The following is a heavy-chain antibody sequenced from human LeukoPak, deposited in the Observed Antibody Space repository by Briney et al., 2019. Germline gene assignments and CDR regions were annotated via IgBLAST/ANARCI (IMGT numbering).Heavy chain of an antibody. CDR3: ARDRRGYYDSGSYYPLI. J-gene: IGHJ4*02. Sequence: ASVTPSCKVSGYRPTGYYIHWARQAPGHGLEWMGWINPNSGGTNYAQKFQGRVTMTRDTSVSTAYMEVSRLRSDDTAVYYCARDRRGYYDSGSYYPLIWGQGTLVTVSS. V-gene: IGHV1-2*02. D-gene: IGHD3-10*01. CDR2: INPNSGGT. CDR1: GYRPTGYY.